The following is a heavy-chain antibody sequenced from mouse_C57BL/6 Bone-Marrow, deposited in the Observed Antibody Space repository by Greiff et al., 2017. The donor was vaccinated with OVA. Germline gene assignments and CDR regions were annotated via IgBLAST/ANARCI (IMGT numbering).Heavy chain of an antibody. V-gene: IGHV14-4*01. D-gene: IGHD1-1*01. Sequence: VQLQQSGAELVRPGASVKLSCTASGFNIKDDYMHWVKQRPEQGLEWIGWIDPANGDTEYASKFQGKATITADTSSNTAYLQLSSLTSEDTAVYYCTSITTVVGYYFDYWGQGTTLTVSS. CDR3: TSITTVVGYYFDY. CDR1: GFNIKDDY. J-gene: IGHJ2*01. CDR2: IDPANGDT.